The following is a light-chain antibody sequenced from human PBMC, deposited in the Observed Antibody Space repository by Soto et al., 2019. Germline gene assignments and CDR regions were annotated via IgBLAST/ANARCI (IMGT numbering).Light chain of an antibody. J-gene: IGKJ5*01. CDR3: QQYNNWPFA. V-gene: IGKV3-15*01. CDR2: DIS. Sequence: ERIMTQSPATLSVSPGENATLSCRASQSVSSNLAWYQQKPGQAPRLLIYDISTRATGVPARFSGSGSGTEFTLTISGLQSEDFALYFCQQYNNWPFAFGPGTRLEIK. CDR1: QSVSSN.